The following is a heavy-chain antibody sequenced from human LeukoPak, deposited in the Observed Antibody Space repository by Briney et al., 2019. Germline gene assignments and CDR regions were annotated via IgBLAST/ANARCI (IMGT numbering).Heavy chain of an antibody. D-gene: IGHD1-20*01. CDR3: ARDNWNEVDY. CDR1: GGSFSGYY. V-gene: IGHV4-34*01. Sequence: PSETLSLTCAVYGGSFSGYYWSWIRQPPGKGLEWIGEINHSGSTNYNPSLKSRVTISVDTSKNQFSLKLSSATAADTAVYYCARDNWNEVDYWGQGTLVTVSS. J-gene: IGHJ4*02. CDR2: INHSGST.